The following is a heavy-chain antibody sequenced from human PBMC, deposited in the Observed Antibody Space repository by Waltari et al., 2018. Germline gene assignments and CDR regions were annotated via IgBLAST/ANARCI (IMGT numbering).Heavy chain of an antibody. CDR1: GGSISSSSYY. V-gene: IGHV4-39*01. CDR2: FYYSGST. Sequence: QLQLQESGPGLVKPSETLSLTCTVSGGSISSSSYYWGWIRQPPGKGLEWIGSFYYSGSTYYNPSLKSRVTISVDTSKNQFSLKLSSVTAADTAVYYCASSLVGAADAFDIWGQGTMVTVSS. J-gene: IGHJ3*02. CDR3: ASSLVGAADAFDI. D-gene: IGHD1-26*01.